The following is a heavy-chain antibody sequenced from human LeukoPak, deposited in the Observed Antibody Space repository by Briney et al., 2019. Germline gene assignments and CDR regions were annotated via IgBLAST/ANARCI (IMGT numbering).Heavy chain of an antibody. Sequence: SVTLSLTCTVSGGSISRGSYYWGWVRQSPGKGLEWIGSIYYSGSSYYNPSLNSRVTISVDTSKNQFFLNVSSVTAADTAVYYCARLACSSTGCLFVASFDVWGQGTMVTVSS. J-gene: IGHJ3*01. CDR1: GGSISRGSYY. D-gene: IGHD2-2*01. CDR2: IYYSGSS. V-gene: IGHV4-39*01. CDR3: ARLACSSTGCLFVASFDV.